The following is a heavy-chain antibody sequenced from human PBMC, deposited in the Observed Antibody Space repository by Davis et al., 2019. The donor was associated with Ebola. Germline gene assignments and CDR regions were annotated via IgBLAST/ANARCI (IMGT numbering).Heavy chain of an antibody. CDR2: IYTSGST. V-gene: IGHV4-4*07. J-gene: IGHJ5*02. D-gene: IGHD2-15*01. Sequence: PGGSLRLSCTVSGGSISSYYWSWIRQPAGKGLEWIGRIYTSGSTNYNPSLKSRVTMSVDTSKNQFSLKLTSVTAADTAVYYCARGVVATNYRANWFDPWGQGTLVTVSS. CDR1: GGSISSYY. CDR3: ARGVVATNYRANWFDP.